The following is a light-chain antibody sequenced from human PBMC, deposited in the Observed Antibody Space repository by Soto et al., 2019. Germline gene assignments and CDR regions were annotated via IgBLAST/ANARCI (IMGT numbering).Light chain of an antibody. CDR1: QSISSN. CDR3: HQRQSWPRT. V-gene: IGKV3-15*01. Sequence: MTQSPSTLSASVGDRVTITCRASQSISSNLAWFQQKPGQAPRLLIYDASTMATGFPARFSASGSGTDFTLTISDVQPEDFALYYCHQRQSWPRTFGQGTKVDIK. J-gene: IGKJ1*01. CDR2: DAS.